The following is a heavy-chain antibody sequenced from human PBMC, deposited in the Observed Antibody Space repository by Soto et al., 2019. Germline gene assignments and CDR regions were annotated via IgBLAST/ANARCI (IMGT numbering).Heavy chain of an antibody. CDR1: GGSINSGGYF. J-gene: IGHJ4*02. CDR3: ARVKATLYRHYYFDY. V-gene: IGHV4-30-4*01. Sequence: PSETLSLTCSVSGGSINSGGYFWSWIRQHPGKGLECIGYIYHSGITYYNPSLKSRVTISVDTSKNEFSLQLRSLTAADTAVYFCARVKATLYRHYYFDYWGQGTPVTVSS. CDR2: IYHSGIT. D-gene: IGHD5-12*01.